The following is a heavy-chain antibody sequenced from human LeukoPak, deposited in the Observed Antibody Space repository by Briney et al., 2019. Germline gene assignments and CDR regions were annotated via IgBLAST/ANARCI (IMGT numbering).Heavy chain of an antibody. CDR2: IYYSGST. Sequence: SETLSLTCAVYGGSFSGYYWSWIRQPPGKGLEWIGSIYYSGSTYYNPSLKSRVTISVDTSKNQFSLKLSSVTAADTAVYYCARHKATAMVQNWGQGTLVTVSS. D-gene: IGHD5-18*01. J-gene: IGHJ4*02. CDR1: GGSFSGYY. CDR3: ARHKATAMVQN. V-gene: IGHV4-34*01.